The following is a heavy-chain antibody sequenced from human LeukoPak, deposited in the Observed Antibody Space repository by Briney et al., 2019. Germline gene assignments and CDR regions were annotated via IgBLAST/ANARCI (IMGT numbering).Heavy chain of an antibody. CDR1: GGSFSGYY. J-gene: IGHJ5*02. D-gene: IGHD6-13*01. CDR2: INHSGST. CDR3: ARGYIAADENWFDP. V-gene: IGHV4-34*01. Sequence: SETLSLTCAVYGGSFSGYYWSWIRQPPGKGLEWIGEINHSGSTNYNPSLKSRVTISVGTSKNQFSLKLSSVTAADTAVYYCARGYIAADENWFDPWGQGTLVTVSS.